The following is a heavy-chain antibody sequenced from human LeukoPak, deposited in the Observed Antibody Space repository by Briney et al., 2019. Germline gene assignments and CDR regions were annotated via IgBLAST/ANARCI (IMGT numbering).Heavy chain of an antibody. CDR1: GGSFSSGGYS. CDR3: AREERYDYVWGSYRYFDY. V-gene: IGHV4-30-2*01. J-gene: IGHJ4*02. D-gene: IGHD3-16*02. CDR2: IYHSGST. Sequence: SQTLSLTCAVSGGSFSSGGYSWSWIRQPPGKGLEYIGYIYHSGSTYYNPSLKSRVTISVDRSKNQFSLKLSSVTAADTAVYYCAREERYDYVWGSYRYFDYWGQGTLVTVSS.